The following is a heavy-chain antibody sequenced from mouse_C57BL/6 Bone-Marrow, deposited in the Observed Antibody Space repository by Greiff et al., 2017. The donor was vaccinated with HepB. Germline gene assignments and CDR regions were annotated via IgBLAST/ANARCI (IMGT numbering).Heavy chain of an antibody. CDR3: RRRSNYLAWFAY. CDR2: IDPETGGT. J-gene: IGHJ3*01. Sequence: VKLMESGAELVRPGASVTLSCKASGYTFTDYEMHWVKQTPVHGLEWIGAIDPETGGTAYNQKFKGKAILTADKSSSTAYMELRSLTSEDSAVYYCRRRSNYLAWFAYWGQGTLVTVSA. V-gene: IGHV1-15*01. D-gene: IGHD2-5*01. CDR1: GYTFTDYE.